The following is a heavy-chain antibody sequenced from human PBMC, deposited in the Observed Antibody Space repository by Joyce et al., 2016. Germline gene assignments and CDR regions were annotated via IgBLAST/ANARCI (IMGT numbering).Heavy chain of an antibody. CDR2: INTDNDNT. Sequence: QVQPVQSGAEVKKPGASVKVSCKTSKHTFTTYTMHWVRQAPGQRLEWMGWINTDNDNTKYSQNFQGRVTITSDTSASTAYMKLSSLRSEDTAVYYCARADWTKALDYWGQGSLVTVSS. D-gene: IGHD2-21*01. CDR1: KHTFTTYT. CDR3: ARADWTKALDY. J-gene: IGHJ4*02. V-gene: IGHV1-3*04.